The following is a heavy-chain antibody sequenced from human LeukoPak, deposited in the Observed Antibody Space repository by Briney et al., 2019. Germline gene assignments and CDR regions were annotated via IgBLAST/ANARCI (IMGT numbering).Heavy chain of an antibody. CDR1: GYTFTNYG. CDR3: ARDPQADYYYGMDV. Sequence: ASVKVSCKASGYTFTNYGISWVRQAPGQGLEWMGWINPNSGGTNYAQKFQGWVTMTRDTSISTAYMELSRLRSDDTAVYYCARDPQADYYYGMDVWGQGTTVTVSS. J-gene: IGHJ6*02. V-gene: IGHV1-2*04. CDR2: INPNSGGT.